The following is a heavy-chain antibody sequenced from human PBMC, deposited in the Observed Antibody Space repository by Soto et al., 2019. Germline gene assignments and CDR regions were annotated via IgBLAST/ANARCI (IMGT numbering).Heavy chain of an antibody. CDR3: ARDTRWSGYPIDY. Sequence: EVQLVESGGGLVQPGGSLRLSCAASGFPFSSYWMSWVRQAPGKGLEWVANIKQDGSEKYYVDSVKGRFTISRDNAKNSLYLQMNSLRAEDTAVYYCARDTRWSGYPIDYWGQGTLVTVSS. CDR2: IKQDGSEK. V-gene: IGHV3-7*03. D-gene: IGHD3-3*01. J-gene: IGHJ4*02. CDR1: GFPFSSYW.